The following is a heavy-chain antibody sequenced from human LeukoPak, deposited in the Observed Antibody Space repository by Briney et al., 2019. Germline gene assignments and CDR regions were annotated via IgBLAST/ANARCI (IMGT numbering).Heavy chain of an antibody. CDR2: IYYSGST. CDR1: GGSISSYY. D-gene: IGHD3-3*01. V-gene: IGHV4-59*01. Sequence: SETLSLTCTVSGGSISSYYWSWIRQPPGKGLEWIGYIYYSGSTNYNPSLKSRVTISVDTSKNQFSLELSSVTAADTAVYYCARGEYDFWSGPMGVNAFDIWGQGTMVTVSS. J-gene: IGHJ3*02. CDR3: ARGEYDFWSGPMGVNAFDI.